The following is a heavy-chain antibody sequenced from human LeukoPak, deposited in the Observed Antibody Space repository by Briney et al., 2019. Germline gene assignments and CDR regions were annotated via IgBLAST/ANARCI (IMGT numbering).Heavy chain of an antibody. Sequence: SETLSLTCTVSGGSLSSYYWTWIRQAPGKALEWIGDIYFTGSTNYNPSLKSRVTISVDTSKNQFSLKLSSVTAADTAVYYCARQSWTSGHFDYWGQGTLVTVSS. CDR3: ARQSWTSGHFDY. D-gene: IGHD3/OR15-3a*01. V-gene: IGHV4-59*08. J-gene: IGHJ4*02. CDR2: IYFTGST. CDR1: GGSLSSYY.